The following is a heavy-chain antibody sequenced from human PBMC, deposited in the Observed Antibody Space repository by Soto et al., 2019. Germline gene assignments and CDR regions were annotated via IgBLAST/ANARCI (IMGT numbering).Heavy chain of an antibody. V-gene: IGHV1-46*03. CDR1: GYTFTSHY. CDR3: AFWRGYIPFSNTDFWRGPFDY. J-gene: IGHJ4*02. Sequence: ASVKVSCKASGYTFTSHYIHWVRQAPGQGLEWMGIINPSGGSTSYAQKFQGRVTMTRDTSTSTVYMELSSLRSEDTAVYYCAFWRGYIPFSNTDFWRGPFDYWGQGTLVTVSS. D-gene: IGHD3-3*01. CDR2: INPSGGST.